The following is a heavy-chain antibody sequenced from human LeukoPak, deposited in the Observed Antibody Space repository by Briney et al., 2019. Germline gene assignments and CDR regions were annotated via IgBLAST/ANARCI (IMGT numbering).Heavy chain of an antibody. CDR1: GGSISSYY. D-gene: IGHD3-10*01. V-gene: IGHV4-4*07. CDR3: ASQENGSGSYSNDY. J-gene: IGHJ4*02. Sequence: PSETLSLTCTVSGGSISSYYWSWTRQPAGKGLEWIGRIYTSGSTNYNPSLKSRVTMSVDTSKNQFSLKLSSVTAADTAVYYCASQENGSGSYSNDYWGQGTLVTVSS. CDR2: IYTSGST.